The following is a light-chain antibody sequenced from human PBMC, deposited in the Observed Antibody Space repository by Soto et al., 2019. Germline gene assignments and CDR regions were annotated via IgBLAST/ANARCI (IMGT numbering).Light chain of an antibody. CDR3: QQLYTYPYT. CDR2: GAS. Sequence: EIVMTQSPATLSVSPGERGTLSCRASQSISSNLAWYQQKPGQAPRLVIYGASTRATGIPARFSGSGSGTEFTLTISSLQPEDFATYYCQQLYTYPYTFGQGTKVDIK. J-gene: IGKJ2*01. CDR1: QSISSN. V-gene: IGKV3-15*01.